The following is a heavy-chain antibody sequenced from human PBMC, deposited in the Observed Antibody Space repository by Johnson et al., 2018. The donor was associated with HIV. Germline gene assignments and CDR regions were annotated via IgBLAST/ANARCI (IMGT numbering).Heavy chain of an antibody. CDR2: ISSSGSTI. D-gene: IGHD6-6*01. J-gene: IGHJ3*02. Sequence: VQLVESGGGLVQPGGSLRLSCAASGFTFSSYDMHWVRQATGKGLEWVSYISSSGSTIYYADSVKGRFTISRDNAKNSLYLQMNSLRAEDTAVYYCARDYSSSGAFDIWGQGTMVTVSS. CDR1: GFTFSSYD. V-gene: IGHV3-48*04. CDR3: ARDYSSSGAFDI.